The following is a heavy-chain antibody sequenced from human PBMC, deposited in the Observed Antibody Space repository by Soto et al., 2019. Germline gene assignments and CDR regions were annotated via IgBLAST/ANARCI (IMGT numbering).Heavy chain of an antibody. J-gene: IGHJ3*02. Sequence: SETLSLTCTVSGGSISSSSYYWGWIRQPPGKGLEWIGSIYYSGSTYYNPSLKSRVTISVDTSKNQFSLKLSSVTAADTAVYYCARAELLWFGESIHDAFDIWGQGTMVTVSS. CDR1: GGSISSSSYY. CDR3: ARAELLWFGESIHDAFDI. CDR2: IYYSGST. V-gene: IGHV4-39*01. D-gene: IGHD3-10*01.